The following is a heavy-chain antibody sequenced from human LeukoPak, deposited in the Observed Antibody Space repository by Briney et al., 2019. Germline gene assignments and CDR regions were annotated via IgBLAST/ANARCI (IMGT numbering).Heavy chain of an antibody. V-gene: IGHV1-46*01. D-gene: IGHD4-17*01. J-gene: IGHJ4*02. CDR3: ARALGQTVSPADY. CDR2: INPSGGST. Sequence: GASVKVSCKASGYTFTSYYMHWVRQAPGQGLEWTGIINPSGGSTSYAQKFQGRVTMTRDTSTSTVFMELSSLRSEDTAVYYCARALGQTVSPADYWGQGTLVTVSS. CDR1: GYTFTSYY.